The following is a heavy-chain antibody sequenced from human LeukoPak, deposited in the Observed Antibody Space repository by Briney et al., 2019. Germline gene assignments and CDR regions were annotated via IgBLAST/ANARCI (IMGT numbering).Heavy chain of an antibody. CDR3: AREKLDLISVTTLVGLDP. J-gene: IGHJ5*02. D-gene: IGHD4-17*01. CDR1: GFTFSSYS. Sequence: PGGSLRLSCAASGFTFSSYSMNWVRQAPGKGLEWMAVIWYDGSNKYYADSVKGRFTISRDNSKNTLYLQMNSLRAEDTAVYYCAREKLDLISVTTLVGLDPWGQGTLVTVSS. V-gene: IGHV3-33*08. CDR2: IWYDGSNK.